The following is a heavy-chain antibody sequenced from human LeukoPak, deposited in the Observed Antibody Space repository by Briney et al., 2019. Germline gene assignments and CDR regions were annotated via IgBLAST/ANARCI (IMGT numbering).Heavy chain of an antibody. Sequence: PGGSLRLSCAASGFTFSSYGMHWVRQAPGKGLEWVAVIWYDGSNKYYADSVKGRFTISRDNAKNSLYLQMNSLRDEDTAVYYCASPTYYDFWSGLRDYYYGMDVWGQGTTVTVSS. V-gene: IGHV3-33*01. D-gene: IGHD3-3*01. CDR3: ASPTYYDFWSGLRDYYYGMDV. CDR1: GFTFSSYG. CDR2: IWYDGSNK. J-gene: IGHJ6*02.